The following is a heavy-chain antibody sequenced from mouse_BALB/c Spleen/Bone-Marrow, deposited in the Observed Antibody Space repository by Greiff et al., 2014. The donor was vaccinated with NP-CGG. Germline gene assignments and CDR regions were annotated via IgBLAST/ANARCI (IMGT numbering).Heavy chain of an antibody. CDR1: GFSLSNYG. Sequence: ESGPGLVAPSQSLSITCTVSGFSLSNYGVHWVRQPPGKGLEWLGVIWAGGSTNYNSALMSRLSINKDNSKSQVFLKMNSLQPDDTAMYYCARYYGSSDSWFAYWGQGTLVTVSA. D-gene: IGHD1-1*01. V-gene: IGHV2-9*02. J-gene: IGHJ3*01. CDR2: IWAGGST. CDR3: ARYYGSSDSWFAY.